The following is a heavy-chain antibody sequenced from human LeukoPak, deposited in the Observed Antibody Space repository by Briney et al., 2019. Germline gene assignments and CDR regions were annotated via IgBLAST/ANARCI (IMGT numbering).Heavy chain of an antibody. Sequence: GGSLRLSCAASGFTFNNAWMSWVRQAPGKGREWISRIKSKTYGGTTEYAAPVKGRFTISRDDSESTLFLQMDSLTTGDTAVYYCTRGHFAWGQGTLVTVSS. V-gene: IGHV3-15*01. J-gene: IGHJ5*02. CDR1: GFTFNNAW. CDR2: IKSKTYGGTT. D-gene: IGHD2/OR15-2a*01. CDR3: TRGHFA.